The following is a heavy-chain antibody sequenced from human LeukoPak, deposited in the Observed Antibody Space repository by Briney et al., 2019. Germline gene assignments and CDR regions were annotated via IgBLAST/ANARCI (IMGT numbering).Heavy chain of an antibody. CDR1: DYSISSSYY. CDR3: ARGIAACLDY. Sequence: SETLSLTCTVSDYSISSSYYWGWIRQPPGKGLEWFGIIYHSGSTYYNPSLKSRVTISVDTSKNQFSLKLSSVTAADTAVYYCARGIAACLDYWGQGTLVTVSS. CDR2: IYHSGST. V-gene: IGHV4-38-2*02. J-gene: IGHJ4*02. D-gene: IGHD6-6*01.